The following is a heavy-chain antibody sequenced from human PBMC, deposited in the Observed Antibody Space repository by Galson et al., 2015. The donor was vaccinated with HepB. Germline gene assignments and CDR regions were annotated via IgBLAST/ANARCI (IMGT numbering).Heavy chain of an antibody. Sequence: SVKVSCKASGGTFSSYTISWVRQAPGQGLEWMGRIIPILGIANYAQKFQGRVTITADKSTSTAYMELSSLRSEDTAVYYCASSMGWDYYDSSGYFVGAEGGYFQHWGQGTLVTVSS. D-gene: IGHD3-22*01. CDR1: GGTFSSYT. CDR2: IIPILGIA. CDR3: ASSMGWDYYDSSGYFVGAEGGYFQH. J-gene: IGHJ1*01. V-gene: IGHV1-69*02.